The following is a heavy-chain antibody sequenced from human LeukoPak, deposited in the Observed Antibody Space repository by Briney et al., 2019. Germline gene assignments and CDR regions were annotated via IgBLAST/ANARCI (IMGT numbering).Heavy chain of an antibody. CDR2: INPNSGGT. CDR3: ARGLGYCGGDCSDY. J-gene: IGHJ4*02. D-gene: IGHD2-21*01. CDR1: GYTFTGYY. Sequence: ASVKVSCKASGYTFTGYYMHWVRQAPGQGLEWMGWINPNSGGTNYAQKFQGRVTMTRDTSISTAYMELSRLRSDDTAVYYCARGLGYCGGDCSDYWGQGILVTVSS. V-gene: IGHV1-2*02.